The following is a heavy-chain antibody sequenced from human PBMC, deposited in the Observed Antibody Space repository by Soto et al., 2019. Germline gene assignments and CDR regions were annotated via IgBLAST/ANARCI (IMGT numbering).Heavy chain of an antibody. V-gene: IGHV3-23*01. CDR2: ITASGGST. Sequence: QAGGSLRLSCVGSGFTFSSYAMSWVRQAPGKGLEWVSAITASGGSTFYADSVKGRFTISRDNSKGTLYLQMNSLSADDTAVYYCAPRGIQLWFDSWGQGTLVTVS. CDR1: GFTFSSYA. D-gene: IGHD1-1*01. J-gene: IGHJ5*01. CDR3: APRGIQLWFDS.